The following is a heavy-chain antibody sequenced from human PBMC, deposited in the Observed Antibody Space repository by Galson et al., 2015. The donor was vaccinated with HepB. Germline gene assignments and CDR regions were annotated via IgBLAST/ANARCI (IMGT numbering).Heavy chain of an antibody. V-gene: IGHV3-33*01. CDR2: IWYDGSNK. J-gene: IGHJ4*02. CDR3: ARDGGTTADY. CDR1: GFTFSSYG. Sequence: SLRLSCAASGFTFSSYGMHWVRQAPGKGLEWVAFIWYDGSNKYYADSVKGRFTISRDNSKNTLYLQMNSLRAEDTAVYYCARDGGTTADYWGQGTLVTVSS. D-gene: IGHD4-17*01.